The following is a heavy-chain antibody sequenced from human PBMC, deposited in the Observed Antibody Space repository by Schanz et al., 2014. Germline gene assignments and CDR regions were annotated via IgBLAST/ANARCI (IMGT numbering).Heavy chain of an antibody. CDR1: GGSVSTYK. CDR2: ISYGGLS. CDR3: ARTGYDPSLTH. J-gene: IGHJ4*02. Sequence: QVQLQESGPGLVKPSETLSLTCTVSGGSVSTYKWGWIRQPPGKGLEYIGLISYGGLSDYNPSLKSRVTISLDTSKNQFSLNLNSVTAADTAVYYCARTGYDPSLTHWGQGTLVTVSS. V-gene: IGHV4-59*02. D-gene: IGHD5-12*01.